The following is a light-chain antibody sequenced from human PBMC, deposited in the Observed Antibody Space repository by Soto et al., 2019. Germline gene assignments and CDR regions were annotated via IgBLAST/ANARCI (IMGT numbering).Light chain of an antibody. V-gene: IGLV4-69*01. J-gene: IGLJ1*01. CDR3: HAWGTGIEV. CDR1: SGHGRDA. Sequence: QLVLTQSPSASASLGASVKLTCTLSSGHGRDAIAWHQQQAGKGPRFLMKITSDGSHNKGDGIPDRFSGSSSGAERYLTISSLQSEDEADYYGHAWGTGIEVFGSGTKLTVL. CDR2: ITSDGSH.